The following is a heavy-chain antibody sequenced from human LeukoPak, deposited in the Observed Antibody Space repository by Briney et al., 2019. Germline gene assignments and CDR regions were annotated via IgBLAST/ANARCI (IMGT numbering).Heavy chain of an antibody. CDR2: IYYSGST. V-gene: IGHV4-59*01. Sequence: SETLSLTCTVSGGSISSYYWRWIRQPPGKGLEWIGYIYYSGSTNYNPSLKSRVTISVDTSKNQFSLKLSSVTAADTAVYYCARDRYYDYVWGSYRPYNWFDPWGQGTLVTVSS. CDR3: ARDRYYDYVWGSYRPYNWFDP. D-gene: IGHD3-16*02. CDR1: GGSISSYY. J-gene: IGHJ5*02.